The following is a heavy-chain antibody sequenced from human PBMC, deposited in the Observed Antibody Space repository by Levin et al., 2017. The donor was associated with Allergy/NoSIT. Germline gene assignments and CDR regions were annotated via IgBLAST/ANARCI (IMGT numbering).Heavy chain of an antibody. V-gene: IGHV3-30*03. CDR3: ARQHLGWFDP. Sequence: GGSLRLSCAASGFAFSNYGMDWIRQAPGKGLEWLTVISPDGTNKNYADSVQGRFTISRDNSRNTLYPEMKSLRPEDPAMYYCARQHLGWFDPWGQGTLVTVSS. D-gene: IGHD6-13*01. J-gene: IGHJ5*02. CDR2: ISPDGTNK. CDR1: GFAFSNYG.